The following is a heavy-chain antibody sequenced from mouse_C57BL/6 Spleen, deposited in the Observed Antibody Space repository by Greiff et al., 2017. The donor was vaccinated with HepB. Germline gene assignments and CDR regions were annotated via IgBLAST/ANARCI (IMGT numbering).Heavy chain of an antibody. CDR3: ASGTTMVTTGFAY. CDR2: IHPNSGST. D-gene: IGHD2-2*01. Sequence: VQLQQPGAELVKPGASVKLSCKASGYTFTSYWMHWVKQRPGQGLEWIGMIHPNSGSTNYNEKFKSKATLTVDKSSSTAYMQLSSLTSEDSAVYYCASGTTMVTTGFAYWGQGTLVTVSA. V-gene: IGHV1-64*01. J-gene: IGHJ3*01. CDR1: GYTFTSYW.